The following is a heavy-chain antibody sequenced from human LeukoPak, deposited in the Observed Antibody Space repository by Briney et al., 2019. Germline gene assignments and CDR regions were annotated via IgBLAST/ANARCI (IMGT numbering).Heavy chain of an antibody. V-gene: IGHV1-46*01. J-gene: IGHJ5*02. CDR2: INPSGGST. CDR1: GYPFTSYY. CDR3: ARDGCTSIICSAGGNWFDP. Sequence: GASVKVSCKASGYPFTSYYMHWVRQAPGQGLEWMGIINPSGGSTSYAQKFQGRVTMTRDMSTSTVYMELSSLRSEDTAVYYCARDGCTSIICSAGGNWFDPWGLGTPVTVSS. D-gene: IGHD2-2*01.